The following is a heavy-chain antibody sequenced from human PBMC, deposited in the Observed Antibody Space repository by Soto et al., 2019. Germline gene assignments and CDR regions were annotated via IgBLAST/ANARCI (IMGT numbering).Heavy chain of an antibody. CDR1: GGTVASSHW. D-gene: IGHD2-21*02. CDR2: VYHTGDT. Sequence: PSETLSLTCGVSGGTVASSHWWSWVRQSPGRGLEWIGNVYHTGDTNSNPSLQSRVTFSVDKSNNQFSLRLTSVTAADTAVYFCAREIVTAGGNNYFDPWGPGTLVTV. J-gene: IGHJ5*02. V-gene: IGHV4-4*02. CDR3: AREIVTAGGNNYFDP.